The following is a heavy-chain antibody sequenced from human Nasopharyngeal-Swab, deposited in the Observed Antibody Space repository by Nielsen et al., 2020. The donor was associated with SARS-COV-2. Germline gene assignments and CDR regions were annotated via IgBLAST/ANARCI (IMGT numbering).Heavy chain of an antibody. Sequence: WTRQPPGKGLEWIGYINYSGSTYYNPSLKSRVTVSVDTSKNEFSLKLTSVTAADTAVFYCARFGVFDAFDIWGQGTMVTVSS. CDR2: INYSGST. V-gene: IGHV4-31*02. J-gene: IGHJ3*02. D-gene: IGHD5/OR15-5a*01. CDR3: ARFGVFDAFDI.